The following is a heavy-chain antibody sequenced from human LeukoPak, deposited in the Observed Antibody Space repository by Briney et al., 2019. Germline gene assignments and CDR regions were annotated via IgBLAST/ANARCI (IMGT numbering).Heavy chain of an antibody. Sequence: GGSLRLSCAASGFTFTTYWMHWVRQAPRKGLLWVSRINSDGSITNYADSVKGRFTISRENAKNSLYLQMNSLRAGDTAVYYCARAAYSSTWYPRYFDLWGRGTLVTVSS. V-gene: IGHV3-74*01. D-gene: IGHD6-13*01. CDR2: INSDGSIT. CDR1: GFTFTTYW. J-gene: IGHJ2*01. CDR3: ARAAYSSTWYPRYFDL.